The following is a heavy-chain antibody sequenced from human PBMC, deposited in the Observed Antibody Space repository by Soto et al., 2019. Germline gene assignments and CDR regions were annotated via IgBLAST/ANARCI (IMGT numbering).Heavy chain of an antibody. V-gene: IGHV4-39*01. Sequence: QLQLQESGPGLVKPSETLSLPCTVSGDSVTISDYYWGWIRQPPGKGLEWIGSIHYSGSTYYNPSRKSRVTISGDTSKKQFSLKLTSVTAADAAVYYCAAHDSGGYYAEYWGQGTLVTVSA. D-gene: IGHD3-22*01. J-gene: IGHJ4*02. CDR2: IHYSGST. CDR1: GDSVTISDYY. CDR3: AAHDSGGYYAEY.